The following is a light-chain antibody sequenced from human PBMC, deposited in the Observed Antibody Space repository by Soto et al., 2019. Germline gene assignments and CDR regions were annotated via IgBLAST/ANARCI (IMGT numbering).Light chain of an antibody. CDR1: QDISVY. J-gene: IGKJ5*01. Sequence: DLQMTQSPSSLSASVGDRVTITCRASQDISVYLAWYQQKPGKVPKLLIYSASTLQSGVPSRFSGSGSGTDFTLTISSQQPEDVATYYCQKFNTAPLTFGQGTRLEIK. CDR3: QKFNTAPLT. CDR2: SAS. V-gene: IGKV1-27*01.